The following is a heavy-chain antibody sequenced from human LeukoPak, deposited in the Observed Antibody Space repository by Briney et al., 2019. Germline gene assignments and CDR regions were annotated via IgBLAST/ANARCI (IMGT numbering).Heavy chain of an antibody. CDR2: INHSGST. V-gene: IGHV4-34*01. J-gene: IGHJ6*03. CDR1: GGSFSGYY. Sequence: LETLSLTCAVYGGSFSGYYWSWIRQPPGKGLEWIGEINHSGSTHYNLSLKSRVTISVDTSKNQFSLKLTSVTAADTAVYYCARLEVLLYYYYYIDVWDRGTTVTVSS. D-gene: IGHD3-10*01. CDR3: ARLEVLLYYYYYIDV.